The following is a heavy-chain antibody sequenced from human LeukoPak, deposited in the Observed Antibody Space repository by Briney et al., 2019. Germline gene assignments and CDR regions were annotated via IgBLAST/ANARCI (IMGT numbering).Heavy chain of an antibody. Sequence: GGSLRLSCAASGFTFSNYPMHWVRQAPGKGLEWVAVISSDGSRKDFADSVKGRLIISRGNSRNTLHLQMNSLSAEDTAVYYCAREGYESRGTWGYFDYWGQGALVTVSS. CDR3: AREGYESRGTWGYFDY. CDR2: ISSDGSRK. D-gene: IGHD2-15*01. V-gene: IGHV3-30*04. CDR1: GFTFSNYP. J-gene: IGHJ4*02.